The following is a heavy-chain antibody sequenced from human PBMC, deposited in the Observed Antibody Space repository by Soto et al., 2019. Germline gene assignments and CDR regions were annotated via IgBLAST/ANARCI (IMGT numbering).Heavy chain of an antibody. CDR1: GGSISSSSYY. CDR2: IHYSGST. Sequence: SETLSLTCTVSGGSISSSSYYWGWLRQPPGKGLEWIGCIHYSGSTYYNSSLRSRVTSSVDTSKNQFSLKVSSVTAADTAVYYCARRLFTGTWPSCFDYWGQGTPVTVSS. J-gene: IGHJ4*02. V-gene: IGHV4-39*01. D-gene: IGHD2-2*01. CDR3: ARRLFTGTWPSCFDY.